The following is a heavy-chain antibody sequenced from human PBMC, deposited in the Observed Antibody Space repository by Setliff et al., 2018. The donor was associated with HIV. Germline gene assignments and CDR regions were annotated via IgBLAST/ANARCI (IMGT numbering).Heavy chain of an antibody. CDR1: GYTLTSYS. CDR2: INAGNGNT. J-gene: IGHJ3*02. V-gene: IGHV1-3*01. D-gene: IGHD2-2*01. Sequence: ASVKVSCKASGYTLTSYSMHWVRQAPGRGLEWMGWINAGNGNTKYSQKFQGRVTMTRDTSASTVYMELSSLRFEDTAVYYCARAASAAMWGGGAFDIWGQGTMVTVSS. CDR3: ARAASAAMWGGGAFDI.